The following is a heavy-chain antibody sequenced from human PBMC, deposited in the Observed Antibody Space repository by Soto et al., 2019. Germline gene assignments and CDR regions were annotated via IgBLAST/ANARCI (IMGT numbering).Heavy chain of an antibody. J-gene: IGHJ3*02. CDR2: MNPNSGNT. D-gene: IGHD3-9*01. Sequence: QVQLVQSGAEVKKPGASVKVSCKASGYTFTSYDINWVRQATGQGLEWMGWMNPNSGNTGYAQKFQGRVTMTRNTSIRRADLELSSRRSEKTGEYKCARTGTHDDLDIWGQGTIVTVSS. CDR1: GYTFTSYD. CDR3: ARTGTHDDLDI. V-gene: IGHV1-8*01.